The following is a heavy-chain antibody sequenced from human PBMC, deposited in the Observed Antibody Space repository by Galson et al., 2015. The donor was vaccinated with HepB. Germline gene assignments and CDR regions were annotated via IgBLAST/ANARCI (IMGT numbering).Heavy chain of an antibody. J-gene: IGHJ6*02. CDR2: INPSGDGI. CDR1: GYSFISYY. D-gene: IGHD3-22*01. CDR3: ARDLKTESGNGYYYDGLDV. Sequence: SVKVSCKAFGYSFISYYMHWVRQAPGQGLEWMGRINPSGDGITFAQKFQGRVTMTRDTSTSTDHMELSSLRSEDTAVYYCARDLKTESGNGYYYDGLDVWGRGTTVTVSS. V-gene: IGHV1-46*01.